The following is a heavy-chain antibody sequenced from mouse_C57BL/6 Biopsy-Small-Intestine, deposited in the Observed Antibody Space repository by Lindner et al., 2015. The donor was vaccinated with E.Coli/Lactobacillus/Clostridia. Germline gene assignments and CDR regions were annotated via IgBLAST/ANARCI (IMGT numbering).Heavy chain of an antibody. CDR3: ARHGNYFDY. Sequence: QLQESGPELAKPGASVKISCRASGYSFTDYNMNWVKQSNGKSLEWIGVITPNYGTTIYNQKFKGRATLTVDQSSSTAYMQLNSLTSEDSAVYYCARHGNYFDYWGQGTTLTVSS. V-gene: IGHV1-39*01. CDR1: GYSFTDYN. CDR2: ITPNYGTT. J-gene: IGHJ2*01. D-gene: IGHD2-1*01.